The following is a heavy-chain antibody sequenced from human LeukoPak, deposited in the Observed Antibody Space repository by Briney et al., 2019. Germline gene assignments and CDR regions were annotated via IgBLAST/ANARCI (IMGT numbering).Heavy chain of an antibody. Sequence: SETLSLTCTVSGYSISSGYYWGWIRQPPGKGLEWIGSIYCSGSTYYNPSLKSRVTISVDTSKNQFSLKLSSVTAADTAVYYCARDPLYSSSSGSDYWGQGTLVTVSS. D-gene: IGHD6-6*01. J-gene: IGHJ4*02. CDR1: GYSISSGYY. CDR2: IYCSGST. CDR3: ARDPLYSSSSGSDY. V-gene: IGHV4-38-2*02.